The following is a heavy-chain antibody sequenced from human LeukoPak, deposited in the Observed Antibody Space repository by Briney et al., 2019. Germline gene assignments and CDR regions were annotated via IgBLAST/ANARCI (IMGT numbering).Heavy chain of an antibody. CDR3: ASFTGPFAFDI. D-gene: IGHD3-10*01. CDR1: GGSISSYY. V-gene: IGHV4-59*01. CDR2: IYYSGST. J-gene: IGHJ3*02. Sequence: SETLSLTCTVSGGSISSYYWSWIRQPPGKGLEWIGYIYYSGSTNYNPSLKSRVTISVDSSKNQFSLKVSSVTAADTAVYYCASFTGPFAFDIWGQGTMVTVSS.